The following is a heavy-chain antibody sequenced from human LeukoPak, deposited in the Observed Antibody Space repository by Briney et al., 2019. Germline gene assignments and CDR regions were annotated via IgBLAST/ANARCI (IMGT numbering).Heavy chain of an antibody. V-gene: IGHV1-2*02. Sequence: ASVKVSCKASGYTFTGYYMHWVRQAPGQGLEWMGWINPNSGGTNYAQKFQGRVTMTRDTSISTAYMELSRLRSDDTAVYYCARSPRFGELTYFDYWGQGTLVTVSS. CDR1: GYTFTGYY. D-gene: IGHD3-10*02. CDR3: ARSPRFGELTYFDY. CDR2: INPNSGGT. J-gene: IGHJ4*02.